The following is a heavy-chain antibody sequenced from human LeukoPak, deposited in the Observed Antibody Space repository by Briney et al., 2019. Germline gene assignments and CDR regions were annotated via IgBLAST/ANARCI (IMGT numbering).Heavy chain of an antibody. J-gene: IGHJ4*02. V-gene: IGHV1-8*01. Sequence: ASVKVPCKTSGYSFTIYDINWLRQAPGQGPEWMGWVNTATGNTGYAQKFQGRVSMTRDTSRTTAYMELRSLTSEDTAVYFCARVWGPTPIHYFDYWGKGSLVTVSP. CDR1: GYSFTIYD. D-gene: IGHD3-16*01. CDR3: ARVWGPTPIHYFDY. CDR2: VNTATGNT.